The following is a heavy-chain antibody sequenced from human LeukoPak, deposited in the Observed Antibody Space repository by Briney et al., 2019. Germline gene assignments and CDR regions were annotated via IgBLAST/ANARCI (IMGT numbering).Heavy chain of an antibody. V-gene: IGHV3-23*01. CDR3: AKDRPNYHESNGHYYRPNGDY. D-gene: IGHD3-22*01. Sequence: PGGSLRLSCAASGFTFSTYAMSWVRQAPGKGLGWVSSISSSGDRTFYADSVKDRFTISRDNSENTLYLQMSRLRAEDTAVYYCAKDRPNYHESNGHYYRPNGDYWGQGTLVTVSS. CDR1: GFTFSTYA. CDR2: ISSSGDRT. J-gene: IGHJ4*02.